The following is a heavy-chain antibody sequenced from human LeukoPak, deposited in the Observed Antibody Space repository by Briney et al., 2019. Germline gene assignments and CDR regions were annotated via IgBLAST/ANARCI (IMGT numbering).Heavy chain of an antibody. CDR2: ISGSGGST. Sequence: GGSLRLSCAASGFTFSSYAMSWVRQAPGKGLEWVSAISGSGGSTYYADSVKGRFTISRDNSKNTLYLQMNSLRAEDTAVYYCAKGGDFWSGYSRGYYMDVWGKGTTVTISS. CDR3: AKGGDFWSGYSRGYYMDV. V-gene: IGHV3-23*01. J-gene: IGHJ6*03. CDR1: GFTFSSYA. D-gene: IGHD3-3*01.